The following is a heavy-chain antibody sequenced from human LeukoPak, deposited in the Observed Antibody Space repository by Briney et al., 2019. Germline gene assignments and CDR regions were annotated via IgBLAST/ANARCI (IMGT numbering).Heavy chain of an antibody. D-gene: IGHD5-18*01. CDR1: GGSIRSYY. V-gene: IGHV4-59*08. CDR2: VYYTGST. J-gene: IGHJ4*02. Sequence: SGTLSLTCAVSGGSIRSYYWSWIRQPPGKGLEWIGYVYYTGSTNYNPSLKSRVTISIDTSKNQFSLKLSSVTAADTAVYYCATSSDTASAYWGQGTLVTVFS. CDR3: ATSSDTASAY.